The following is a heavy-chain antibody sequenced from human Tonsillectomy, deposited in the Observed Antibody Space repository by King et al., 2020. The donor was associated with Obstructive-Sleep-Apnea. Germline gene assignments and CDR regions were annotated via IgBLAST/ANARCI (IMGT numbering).Heavy chain of an antibody. V-gene: IGHV3-30*18. CDR2: ISLDGSNR. CDR1: GFTFSSYG. Sequence: VQLVESGGGVVQPGRSLRLSCAASGFTFSSYGMHWVRQAPGKGLEWVAVISLDGSNRYYTDSVKGRFTISRDNSKNTLYLQMNSLRAEDTAVYYCAKTPEVGWDDYFDSWGQGTLVTVSS. J-gene: IGHJ4*02. CDR3: AKTPEVGWDDYFDS. D-gene: IGHD6-19*01.